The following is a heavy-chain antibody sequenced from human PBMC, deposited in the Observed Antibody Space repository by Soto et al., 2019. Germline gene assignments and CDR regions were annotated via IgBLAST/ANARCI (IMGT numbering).Heavy chain of an antibody. CDR1: GGSISSYY. CDR2: IYYSGGT. V-gene: IGHV4-59*01. J-gene: IGHJ6*02. CDR3: ARDLRDYGMDV. Sequence: SETLSLTCTVSGGSISSYYWSWIRQPPGKGLEWIGYIYYSGGTNYNPSLKSRVTISVDTSKNQFSLKLSSVTAADTAVYYCARDLRDYGMDVWGQGTTVTVSS.